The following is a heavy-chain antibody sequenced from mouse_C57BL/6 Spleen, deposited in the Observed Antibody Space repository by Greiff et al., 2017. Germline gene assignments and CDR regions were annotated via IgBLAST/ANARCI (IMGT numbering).Heavy chain of an antibody. J-gene: IGHJ4*01. Sequence: VQLQQSGPVLVKPGASVKMSCKASGYTFTDYYMNWVKQSHGKSLEWIGVINPYNGGTSYNQKFKGRATLTVDKSSNTAYMELNSLTSEDSAVYSWARRESNYAVDYWGQGTSVTVSS. V-gene: IGHV1-19*01. CDR2: INPYNGGT. CDR3: ARRESNYAVDY. CDR1: GYTFTDYY.